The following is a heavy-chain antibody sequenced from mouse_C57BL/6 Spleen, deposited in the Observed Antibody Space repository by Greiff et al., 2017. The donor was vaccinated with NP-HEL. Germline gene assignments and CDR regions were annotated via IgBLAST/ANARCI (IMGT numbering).Heavy chain of an antibody. V-gene: IGHV1-59*01. D-gene: IGHD2-4*01. CDR2: IDPSDSYT. J-gene: IGHJ2*01. CDR3: ARGGDYYEDD. Sequence: VQLQQPGAELVRPGTSVKLSCKASGYTFTSYWMHWVKQRPGQGLEWIGVIDPSDSYTNYNQKFKGKATLTVDTSSSTAYMQLSSLTSEDSAVYDCARGGDYYEDDWGQGTTLTDSS. CDR1: GYTFTSYW.